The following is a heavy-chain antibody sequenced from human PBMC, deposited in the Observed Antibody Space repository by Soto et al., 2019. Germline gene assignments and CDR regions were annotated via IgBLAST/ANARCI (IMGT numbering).Heavy chain of an antibody. CDR2: ISYDGSNK. J-gene: IGHJ4*02. D-gene: IGHD2-8*01. CDR1: GFTFSSYG. CDR3: AKAPVIMVLDY. Sequence: QPGGSLRLSCAASGFTFSSYGMHWVRQAPGKGLEWVAVISYDGSNKYYADSVKGRFTISRDNSKNTLYLQMNSLRAEDTAVYYCAKAPVIMVLDYWGQGTLVTVSS. V-gene: IGHV3-30*18.